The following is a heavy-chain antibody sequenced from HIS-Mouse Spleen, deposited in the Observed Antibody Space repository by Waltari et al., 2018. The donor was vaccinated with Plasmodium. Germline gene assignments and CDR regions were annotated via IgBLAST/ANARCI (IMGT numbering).Heavy chain of an antibody. CDR3: ASSWYWYFDL. D-gene: IGHD6-13*01. V-gene: IGHV3-7*01. Sequence: EVQLVESGGGLVQPGGSLRLSCAASGFTFSSYWMSWVRQAPGKGLEWVANIKQNGSEKYYGDSVKGRFTISRDNSKNSLYLQMNSLRAEDTAVYYCASSWYWYFDLWGRGTLVTVSS. J-gene: IGHJ2*01. CDR1: GFTFSSYW. CDR2: IKQNGSEK.